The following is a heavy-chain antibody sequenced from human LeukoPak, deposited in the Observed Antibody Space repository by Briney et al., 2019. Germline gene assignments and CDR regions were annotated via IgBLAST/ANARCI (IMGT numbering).Heavy chain of an antibody. D-gene: IGHD6-19*01. CDR2: IKEDGSVK. Sequence: GGSLRLSCVTSGFTFSTSWMNWVRRAPGKGLEWVANIKEDGSVKNYADSVKGRFTISRDNAKNSLYLQINCLRAEDAAVYYCARQWGWFTSGWWLDTFDVWGQGSMVIVSS. J-gene: IGHJ3*01. CDR3: ARQWGWFTSGWWLDTFDV. CDR1: GFTFSTSW. V-gene: IGHV3-7*01.